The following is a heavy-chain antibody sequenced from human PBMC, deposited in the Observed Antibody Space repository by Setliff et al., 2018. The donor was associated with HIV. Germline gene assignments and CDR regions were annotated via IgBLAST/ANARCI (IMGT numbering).Heavy chain of an antibody. CDR2: ISAYNRNV. D-gene: IGHD6-19*01. CDR3: ARVLDPGIAVANHAFEI. CDR1: GYTFTSYG. V-gene: IGHV1-18*01. Sequence: ASVKVSCKASGYTFTSYGISWVRQAPGQGLEWMGWISAYNRNVNYSQKVQGRVTMTTDTSTSTAYMELKNQKSDDTAVYYCARVLDPGIAVANHAFEIWGQGTMVTVSS. J-gene: IGHJ3*02.